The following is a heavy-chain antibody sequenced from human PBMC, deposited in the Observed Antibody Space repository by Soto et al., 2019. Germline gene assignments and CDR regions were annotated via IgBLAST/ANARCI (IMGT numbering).Heavy chain of an antibody. Sequence: SVKVSCKASGGTFSSYAISWVRQAPGQGLEWMGGIIPIFGTANYAQKFQGRVTITADESTSTAYMELSSLRSEDTAVYYCARDPAINQMWSSIRPYYYGIDVWGQGTTVPVSS. CDR1: GGTFSSYA. J-gene: IGHJ6*02. V-gene: IGHV1-69*13. D-gene: IGHD2-21*01. CDR3: ARDPAINQMWSSIRPYYYGIDV. CDR2: IIPIFGTA.